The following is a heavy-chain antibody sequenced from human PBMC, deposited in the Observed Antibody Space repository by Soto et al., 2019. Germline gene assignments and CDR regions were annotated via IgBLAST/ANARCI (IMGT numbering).Heavy chain of an antibody. J-gene: IGHJ6*02. CDR2: IYYSGST. D-gene: IGHD2-2*01. CDR1: GGSISSGGYY. CDR3: ARFWRGPAAIYYYYGMDV. Sequence: QVQLQESGPGLVKPSQTLSLTCTVSGGSISSGGYYWSWIRQHPGKGLEWIGNIYYSGSTYYNPSLKSRVTISVDTSKNQFSLKLSSVTGADTAVYYCARFWRGPAAIYYYYGMDVWGQGTTVTGSS. V-gene: IGHV4-31*03.